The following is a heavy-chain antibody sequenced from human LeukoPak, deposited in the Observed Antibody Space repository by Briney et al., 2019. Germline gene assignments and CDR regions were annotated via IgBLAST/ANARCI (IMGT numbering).Heavy chain of an antibody. CDR2: TSSDLNVK. CDR1: GFTLRNYV. CDR3: AREGYYGSGSPPSLYFDY. D-gene: IGHD3-10*01. J-gene: IGHJ4*02. V-gene: IGHV3-30-3*01. Sequence: PGGYLRLSCAASGFTLRNYVVHWVRQAPGKGLEWVAVTSSDLNVKLYADSVKGRFTISRDNSRSTLYLQMNSMRPEDTAIYYCAREGYYGSGSPPSLYFDYWGQGTLVTVSS.